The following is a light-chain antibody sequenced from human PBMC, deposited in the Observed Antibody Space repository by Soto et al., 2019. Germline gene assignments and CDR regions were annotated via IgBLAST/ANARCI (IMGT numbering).Light chain of an antibody. CDR3: QQYNSYWT. CDR1: QLVNSW. V-gene: IGKV1-5*01. Sequence: IQMTQSPSALSASVGDRVIITCRASQLVNSWLAWYQQKPGRAPKLLVYDATSLESGVPSRFSGSRSGTEFTLTISSLQPDDSATYYCQQYNSYWTFGQGTKVDIK. J-gene: IGKJ1*01. CDR2: DAT.